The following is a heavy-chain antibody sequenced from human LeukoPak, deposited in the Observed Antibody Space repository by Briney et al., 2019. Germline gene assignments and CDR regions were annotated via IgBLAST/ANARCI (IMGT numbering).Heavy chain of an antibody. J-gene: IGHJ4*02. CDR1: GYTFTSYG. CDR3: ARGSKQWLVWDDFDY. CDR2: MNPNSGNT. V-gene: IGHV1-8*03. Sequence: GASVKVSCKASGYTFTSYGISWVRQATGQGLEWMGWMNPNSGNTGYAQKFQGRVTITRNTSISTAYMELSSLRSEDTAVYYCARGSKQWLVWDDFDYWGQGTLVTVSS. D-gene: IGHD6-19*01.